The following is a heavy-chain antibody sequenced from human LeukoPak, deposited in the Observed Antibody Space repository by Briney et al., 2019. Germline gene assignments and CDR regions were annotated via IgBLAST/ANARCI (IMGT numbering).Heavy chain of an antibody. CDR2: ISSSGSYI. V-gene: IGHV3-21*01. CDR3: ARGDDSGWFNWFDP. Sequence: GGPLGLSVEAPGFTFGGFAMNWFRKPPGKGLGWVSSISSSGSYIYYADSVKGRFTISRDIAENSLYLQMSSLRADDTAIYYCARGDDSGWFNWFDPWGQGTLVTVSS. J-gene: IGHJ5*02. D-gene: IGHD6-19*01. CDR1: GFTFGGFA.